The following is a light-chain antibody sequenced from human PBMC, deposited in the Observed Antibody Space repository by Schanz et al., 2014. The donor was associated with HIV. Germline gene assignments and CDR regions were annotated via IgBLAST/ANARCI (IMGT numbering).Light chain of an antibody. CDR1: SSNITFNA. J-gene: IGLJ3*02. Sequence: QLVLTQPPSASGTPGQRVTISCSGTSSNITFNAVNWYQHLPGTAPKLLIYAGNQRASGVPDRLSGSGSGTSASLVISGLQSQDEADYYCATWVDSLNGWVFGGGTKLTVL. CDR2: AGN. V-gene: IGLV1-44*01. CDR3: ATWVDSLNGWV.